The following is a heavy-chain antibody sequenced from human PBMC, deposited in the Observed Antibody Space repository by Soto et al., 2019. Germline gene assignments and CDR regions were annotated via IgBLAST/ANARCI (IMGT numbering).Heavy chain of an antibody. D-gene: IGHD3-9*01. J-gene: IGHJ6*02. Sequence: GASVKVSCKASGYTFTSYYMHWVRQAPGQGLEWMGIINPSGGSTSYAQKFQGRVTMTRDTSTSTVYMELSSLRSEDTAVYYCARDRDDILTGYYFAINYYGMDVWGQGTTVTVSS. V-gene: IGHV1-46*01. CDR1: GYTFTSYY. CDR2: INPSGGST. CDR3: ARDRDDILTGYYFAINYYGMDV.